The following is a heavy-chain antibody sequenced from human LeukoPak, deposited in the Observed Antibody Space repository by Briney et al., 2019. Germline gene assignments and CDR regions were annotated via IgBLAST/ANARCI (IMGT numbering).Heavy chain of an antibody. CDR3: AREVWFGELFSPFDY. D-gene: IGHD3-10*01. Sequence: GGSLRLSCAASGFTFSSYAMHWVRQAPGKGLEWVAVISYDGSNKYYADSVKGRFTISRDNSKNTLYLQMNSLRAEDTAVYYCAREVWFGELFSPFDYWGQGTLVTVSS. V-gene: IGHV3-30-3*01. J-gene: IGHJ4*02. CDR1: GFTFSSYA. CDR2: ISYDGSNK.